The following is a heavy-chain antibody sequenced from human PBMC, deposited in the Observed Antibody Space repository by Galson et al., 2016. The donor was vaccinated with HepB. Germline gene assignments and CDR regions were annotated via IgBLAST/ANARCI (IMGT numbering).Heavy chain of an antibody. CDR1: GYSFTSYW. D-gene: IGHD6-6*01. CDR3: ARHGQQLAPGGGDRMDV. Sequence: QSGAEVKKPGESLRISCKGSGYSFTSYWISWVRQMPGKGLEWMGRIDPSDSYTNYSPSFQGHVTISADKSISTASLQWSSLKASDTAMYYCARHGQQLAPGGGDRMDVWGQGTTVTVSS. CDR2: IDPSDSYT. J-gene: IGHJ6*02. V-gene: IGHV5-10-1*01.